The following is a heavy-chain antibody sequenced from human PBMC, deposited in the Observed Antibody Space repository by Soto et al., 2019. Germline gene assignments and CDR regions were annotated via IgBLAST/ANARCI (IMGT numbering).Heavy chain of an antibody. CDR1: GFTFSDYY. Sequence: GGSLRLSCAASGFTFSDYYMSWIRQAPGKGLEWVSYISSSGSTIYYADSVKGRFTISRDNAKNSLYLQMNSLRAEDTAVYYCARDPRSVVVPAADDYWGQGTLVTVSS. CDR3: ARDPRSVVVPAADDY. CDR2: ISSSGSTI. V-gene: IGHV3-11*01. D-gene: IGHD2-2*01. J-gene: IGHJ4*02.